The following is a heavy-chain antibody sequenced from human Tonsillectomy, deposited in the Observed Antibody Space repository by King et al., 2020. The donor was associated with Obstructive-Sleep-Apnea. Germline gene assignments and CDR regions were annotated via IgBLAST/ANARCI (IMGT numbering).Heavy chain of an antibody. CDR3: ARAIYYYDTTGYYYALPYYFDY. Sequence: QLQESGPGLVKSSETLSLTCTVSGGSISTSDYYWGWIRQPPGKGLEWVGSIYYIGSTYYNPSLKSRVTISVDTSKNQFSLRLSFGTAADTAVYYCARAIYYYDTTGYYYALPYYFDYWGQGTLVTVSS. J-gene: IGHJ4*02. V-gene: IGHV4-39*07. CDR2: IYYIGST. CDR1: GGSISTSDYY. D-gene: IGHD3-22*01.